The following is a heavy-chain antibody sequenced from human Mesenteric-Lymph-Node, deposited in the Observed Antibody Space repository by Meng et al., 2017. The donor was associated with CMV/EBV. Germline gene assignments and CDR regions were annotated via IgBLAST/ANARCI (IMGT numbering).Heavy chain of an antibody. D-gene: IGHD3/OR15-3a*01. V-gene: IGHV3-13*01. J-gene: IGHJ6*02. CDR3: ARASKDFSTGHWDYGMDV. CDR1: GFTFSDYD. Sequence: GGSLRLSCVASGFTFSDYDMHWVRQVTGKRLEWVSAIGTIHDAFYPDSVKGRFTTSRENAKNSVYLQMNSLRAGDTAVYYCARASKDFSTGHWDYGMDVWGQGTTVTVSS. CDR2: IGTIHDA.